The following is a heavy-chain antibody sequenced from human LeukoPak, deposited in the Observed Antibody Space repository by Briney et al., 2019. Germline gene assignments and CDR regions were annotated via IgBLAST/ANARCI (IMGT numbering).Heavy chain of an antibody. J-gene: IGHJ4*02. CDR3: ARAKRAYCSSTSCYFLGY. V-gene: IGHV1-8*01. CDR1: GCTFTSYD. D-gene: IGHD2-2*01. Sequence: ASVKVSCKASGCTFTSYDINWVRQATGQGLEWMGWMNPNSGNTGYAQKFQGRVTMTRNTSISTAYMELSSLRSEDTAVYYCARAKRAYCSSTSCYFLGYWGQGTLVTVSS. CDR2: MNPNSGNT.